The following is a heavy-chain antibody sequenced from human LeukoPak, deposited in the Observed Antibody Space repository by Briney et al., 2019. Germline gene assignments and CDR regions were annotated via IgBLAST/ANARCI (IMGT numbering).Heavy chain of an antibody. CDR3: ARDFSTWYSIDY. D-gene: IGHD2-15*01. CDR2: ISYDAAVK. Sequence: GGSLRLSCAVSGFNLRNYAIHWVRQAPGKGLQWVAFISYDAAVKSYADSVRGRFTVSRDSSKNTLSLQMNSLRPDDTAVYYCARDFSTWYSIDYWGRGTLVTVSS. CDR1: GFNLRNYA. V-gene: IGHV3-30-3*01. J-gene: IGHJ4*02.